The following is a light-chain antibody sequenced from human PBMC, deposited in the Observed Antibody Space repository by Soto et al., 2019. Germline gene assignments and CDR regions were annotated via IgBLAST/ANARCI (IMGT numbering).Light chain of an antibody. Sequence: DIQLTQAPATLSASIDATVTVPFRASRGISSWLAWYQQKPGEAPNLLIFAASGLQRGVPSRFSGSGSGTNFTLTITSLQPDDFATYYCQQYDSCSLTFGRGTKVDIK. V-gene: IGKV1-5*01. J-gene: IGKJ1*01. CDR1: RGISSW. CDR2: AAS. CDR3: QQYDSCSLT.